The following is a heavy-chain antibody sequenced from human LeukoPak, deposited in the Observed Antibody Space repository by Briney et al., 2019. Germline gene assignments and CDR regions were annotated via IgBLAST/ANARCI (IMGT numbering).Heavy chain of an antibody. CDR3: ARQSRGSSSALQH. Sequence: PSETLSLTCTVSGGSISSYYWSWIRQPPGKGLEWIGYIYYSGSTNYNPSLKSRVTISVDTSKNQFSLKLSSVTAADTAVYYCARQSRGSSSALQHWGQGTLVTVSS. V-gene: IGHV4-59*08. J-gene: IGHJ1*01. D-gene: IGHD6-13*01. CDR1: GGSISSYY. CDR2: IYYSGST.